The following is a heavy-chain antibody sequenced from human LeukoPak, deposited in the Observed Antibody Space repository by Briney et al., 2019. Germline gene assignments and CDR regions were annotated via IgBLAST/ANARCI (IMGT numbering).Heavy chain of an antibody. CDR2: IIPIFGTA. CDR1: GGTFSGYA. D-gene: IGHD3-10*01. V-gene: IGHV1-69*05. CDR3: ATAHYGSGSNNWFDP. Sequence: ASVKVSCKASGGTFSGYAISWVRQAPGQGLEWMGGIIPIFGTANYAQKFQGRVTITTDESTSTAYMELSSLRSEDTAVYYCATAHYGSGSNNWFDPWGQGTLVTVSS. J-gene: IGHJ5*02.